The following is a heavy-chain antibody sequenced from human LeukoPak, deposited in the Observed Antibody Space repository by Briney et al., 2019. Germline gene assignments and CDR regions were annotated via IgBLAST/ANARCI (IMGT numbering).Heavy chain of an antibody. CDR3: AKAHLGYCTNGVCSYFDY. D-gene: IGHD2-8*01. V-gene: IGHV3-23*01. J-gene: IGHJ4*02. CDR1: GFTFITYA. CDR2: ISGTGGST. Sequence: GGSLRLSCAASGFTFITYAMTWVRQAPGKGLEWVSAISGTGGSTYYADSVRGRFTISRDNSKNTLYLQMNSLRAEDTAVYYCAKAHLGYCTNGVCSYFDYWGQGTLVTVSS.